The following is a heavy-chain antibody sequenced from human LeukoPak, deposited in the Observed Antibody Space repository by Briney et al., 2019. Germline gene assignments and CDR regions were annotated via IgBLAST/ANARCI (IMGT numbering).Heavy chain of an antibody. V-gene: IGHV3-20*04. CDR1: GFTFDDYG. CDR3: AREGRYCIGISCYSRPKLFDY. Sequence: GGSLRLSCAASGFTFDDYGLSWVRQAPGEGLEWVSTINWNGGSTGYADSVKGRFTISRDNAKNSLYLQMNSLRAEDTALYYCAREGRYCIGISCYSRPKLFDYWGQGTLVTVSS. D-gene: IGHD2-15*01. CDR2: INWNGGST. J-gene: IGHJ4*02.